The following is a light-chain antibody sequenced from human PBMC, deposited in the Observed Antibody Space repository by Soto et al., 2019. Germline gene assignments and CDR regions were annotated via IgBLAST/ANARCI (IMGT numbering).Light chain of an antibody. CDR1: QSIGSN. CDR3: QQYTKWPIT. V-gene: IGKV3-15*01. CDR2: GIS. J-gene: IGKJ5*01. Sequence: ELVLTQSPATLSVSPGERATLSCRASQSIGSNYLAWYQQKPGQAPRLLIYGISARATGIPARFSGSGSGTEFTLTISSLQSEDFAVYYCQQYTKWPITFGQGTRLEIK.